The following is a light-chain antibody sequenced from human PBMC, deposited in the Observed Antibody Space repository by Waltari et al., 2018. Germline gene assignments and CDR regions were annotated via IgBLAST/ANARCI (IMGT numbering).Light chain of an antibody. J-gene: IGLJ3*02. CDR2: KAN. V-gene: IGLV8-61*01. Sequence: QTVVTQEPSLSVSPGGTVTLTCALSSGSISATSYATWYQQTPGQAPRTLVYKANTRSSGVPGRFSGSIRENKAALTITGAQADDECDYYCALYMGGGIWVFGGGTKLTVL. CDR3: ALYMGGGIWV. CDR1: SGSISATSY.